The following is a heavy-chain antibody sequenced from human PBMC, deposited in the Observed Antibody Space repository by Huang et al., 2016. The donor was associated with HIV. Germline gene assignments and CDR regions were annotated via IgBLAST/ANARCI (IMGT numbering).Heavy chain of an antibody. Sequence: VQLLESGGGVVQPGRSLRLSCAASGFVLSNFGMNWVRQAPGKGLEWVTFIKNYGKKKYYADSVKGRFTVGRDNSNNTVFLQMSSLRPDDTATYYCARGDYYDSSGYHPGYFDYWGRGALVTVSS. CDR1: GFVLSNFG. V-gene: IGHV3-30*06. CDR2: IKNYGKKK. J-gene: IGHJ4*02. CDR3: ARGDYYDSSGYHPGYFDY. D-gene: IGHD3-22*01.